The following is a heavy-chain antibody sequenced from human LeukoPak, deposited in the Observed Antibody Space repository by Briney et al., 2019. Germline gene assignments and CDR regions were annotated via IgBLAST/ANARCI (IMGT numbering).Heavy chain of an antibody. CDR1: GYSISSGYY. CDR3: ASHLFGVATNWFDP. CDR2: IYHSGST. D-gene: IGHD3-3*01. J-gene: IGHJ5*02. Sequence: SETVSFACAVSGYSISSGYYWGWIRQPPGKGLEWIGSIYHSGSTYYNPSLKSRVTISVDTSKNQFSLKLSSVTAADTAVYYCASHLFGVATNWFDPWGQGTLVTVSS. V-gene: IGHV4-38-2*01.